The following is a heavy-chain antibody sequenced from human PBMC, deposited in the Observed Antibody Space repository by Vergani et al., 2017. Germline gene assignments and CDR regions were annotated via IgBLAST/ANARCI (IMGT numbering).Heavy chain of an antibody. D-gene: IGHD3-10*01. Sequence: QVQLVQSGAEVKKPGSSVKVSCKASGGTFSSYAISWVRQAPGQGLEWMGRIIPIFGTANYAQKFQGRVTITADESTSTAYMELSSLRSEDTAVYYCARGNPPPSHYYGSGPDAFDIWGQGTMVTVSS. V-gene: IGHV1-69*13. J-gene: IGHJ3*02. CDR3: ARGNPPPSHYYGSGPDAFDI. CDR1: GGTFSSYA. CDR2: IIPIFGTA.